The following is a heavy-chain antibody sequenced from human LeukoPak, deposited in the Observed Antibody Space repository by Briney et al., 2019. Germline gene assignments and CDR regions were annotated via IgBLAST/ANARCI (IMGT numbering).Heavy chain of an antibody. CDR1: GFTFDDYA. Sequence: SLRLSCAASGFTFDDYAMHWVRQAPGKGLEWVSGISWNSGSIGYADSVKGRFTISRDNAKNSLYLQMNSLRAEDTALYYCAKDMFPFLYYYDTRGHDYWGQGSLVTVSS. D-gene: IGHD3-22*01. V-gene: IGHV3-9*01. CDR2: ISWNSGSI. CDR3: AKDMFPFLYYYDTRGHDY. J-gene: IGHJ4*02.